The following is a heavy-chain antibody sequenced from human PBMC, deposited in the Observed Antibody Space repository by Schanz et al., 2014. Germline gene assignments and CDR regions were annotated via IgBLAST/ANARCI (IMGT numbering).Heavy chain of an antibody. J-gene: IGHJ4*02. Sequence: EVPVVESGGGLVQPGGSLRLSCTASGFNSDDYAMHWVRQAPGKGLEWVSNIPWNGAAIGYAGSVRGRFTISRDSAKNSLFLQMNSLRAEDTAVYYCARDHTTESYYSAGPPIDYWGQGTLLTVSS. CDR3: ARDHTTESYYSAGPPIDY. D-gene: IGHD1-26*01. CDR1: GFNSDDYA. V-gene: IGHV3-9*02. CDR2: IPWNGAAI.